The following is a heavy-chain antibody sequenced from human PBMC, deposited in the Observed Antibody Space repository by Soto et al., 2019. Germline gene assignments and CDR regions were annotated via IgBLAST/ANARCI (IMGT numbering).Heavy chain of an antibody. Sequence: EVQLVESGGGLVKPGGSLRLSCGGSGFTFSNAWMNWVRQAPGKGLEWVGRIKSKSDGGTTDYATPVKGRFTISRVDSKNMLYLQMTRLKTEDTAMYYCARSYHTYYFDYWGRGTLVTVSS. D-gene: IGHD3-10*01. V-gene: IGHV3-15*07. CDR1: GFTFSNAW. J-gene: IGHJ4*01. CDR2: IKSKSDGGTT. CDR3: ARSYHTYYFDY.